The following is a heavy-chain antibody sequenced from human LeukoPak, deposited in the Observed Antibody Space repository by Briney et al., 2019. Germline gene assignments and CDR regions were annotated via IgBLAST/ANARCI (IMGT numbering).Heavy chain of an antibody. J-gene: IGHJ3*02. CDR2: INHSGST. CDR3: ARVPRLVLRYFDRLGAFDI. Sequence: TSETLSLTCAVYGGSFSGYCWSWIRQPPGKGLEWIGEINHSGSTNYNPSLKSRVTISVDTSKNQFSLKLSSVTAADTAVYYCARVPRLVLRYFDRLGAFDIWGQGTMVTVSS. V-gene: IGHV4-34*01. D-gene: IGHD3-9*01. CDR1: GGSFSGYC.